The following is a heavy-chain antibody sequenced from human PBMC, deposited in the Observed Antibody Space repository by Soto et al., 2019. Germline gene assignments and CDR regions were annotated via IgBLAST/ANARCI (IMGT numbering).Heavy chain of an antibody. CDR2: INAGNGNT. CDR1: GYIFVNYG. Sequence: ASVKVSCKASGYIFVNYGIAWVRQAPGQRLEWMGWINAGNGNTKYSQKFQGRVTITRDTSASTAYMELSSLRSEDTALYYCARGLNGYLHYFDYWGQGTPVTFSS. J-gene: IGHJ4*02. V-gene: IGHV1-3*01. D-gene: IGHD5-18*01. CDR3: ARGLNGYLHYFDY.